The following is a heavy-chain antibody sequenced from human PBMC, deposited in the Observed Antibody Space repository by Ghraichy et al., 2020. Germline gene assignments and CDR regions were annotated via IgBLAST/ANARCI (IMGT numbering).Heavy chain of an antibody. CDR2: ISSSSSYI. CDR1: GFTFSSYS. Sequence: GGSLRLSCVASGFTFSSYSMNWVRQAPGKGLEWVSSISSSSSYIYYADSVKGRFTISRDNAKNSLYLQMNSLRAEDTAVYYCARDPMAGSGSYYAYYYYGMDVWGQGTTVTVSS. J-gene: IGHJ6*02. D-gene: IGHD3-10*01. CDR3: ARDPMAGSGSYYAYYYYGMDV. V-gene: IGHV3-21*01.